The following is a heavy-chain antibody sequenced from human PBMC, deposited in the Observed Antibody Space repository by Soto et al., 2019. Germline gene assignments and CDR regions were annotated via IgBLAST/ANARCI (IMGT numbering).Heavy chain of an antibody. J-gene: IGHJ4*02. CDR3: AKDAPGSGWLSDY. D-gene: IGHD3-22*01. CDR2: IGGSGGGT. V-gene: IGHV3-23*01. CDR1: GFTFSIYA. Sequence: LRLSCAASGFTFSIYAMSWVRQSPWKGLEWVSTIGGSGGGTSYADFVRGRFTISRDNSRNTLYLQMNSLRAEDTAVYYCAKDAPGSGWLSDYWGRGTLVTVSS.